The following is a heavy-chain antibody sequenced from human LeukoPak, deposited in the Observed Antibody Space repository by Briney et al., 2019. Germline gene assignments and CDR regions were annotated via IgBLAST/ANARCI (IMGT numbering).Heavy chain of an antibody. V-gene: IGHV3-30*02. J-gene: IGHJ4*02. CDR1: GFTFSSYG. D-gene: IGHD3-22*01. CDR3: ARDVQYDSSGYTFHF. Sequence: GGSLRLSCAASGFTFSSYGMHWVRQAPGKGLEWVAFIRYDGSNKYYADSVKGRFTISRDNSKNTLYLQMNSLRAEDTAVYYCARDVQYDSSGYTFHFWGQGILVTVSS. CDR2: IRYDGSNK.